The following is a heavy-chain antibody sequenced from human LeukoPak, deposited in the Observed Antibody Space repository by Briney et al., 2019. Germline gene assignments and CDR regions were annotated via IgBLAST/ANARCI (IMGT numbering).Heavy chain of an antibody. Sequence: GRSLRLSCAASGFTFSSYAMHWVRQAPGKGLEWVAVISYDGSNKYYADSVKGRFTISRDNSKNTLYLQMNSLRAEDTAVYYCAKDKTRACNCCLWGQGTMVTVSS. D-gene: IGHD2/OR15-2a*01. CDR3: AKDKTRACNCCL. CDR2: ISYDGSNK. J-gene: IGHJ3*01. CDR1: GFTFSSYA. V-gene: IGHV3-30-3*01.